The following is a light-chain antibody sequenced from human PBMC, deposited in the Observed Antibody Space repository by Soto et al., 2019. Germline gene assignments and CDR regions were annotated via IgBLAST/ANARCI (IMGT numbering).Light chain of an antibody. Sequence: DIVMTQSPATLSVSPGERATLSCRASLTVSTNLAWYQQKPGQAPRLLIYYTSTRATGIPARFSGSGSGKEFTLTITSPQSEDSAVYYCQQYNNWPPGATFGPGTKVEIK. CDR1: LTVSTN. CDR3: QQYNNWPPGAT. CDR2: YTS. V-gene: IGKV3-15*01. J-gene: IGKJ3*01.